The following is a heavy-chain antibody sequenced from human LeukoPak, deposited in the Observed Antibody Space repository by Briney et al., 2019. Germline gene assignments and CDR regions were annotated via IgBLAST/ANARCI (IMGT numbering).Heavy chain of an antibody. V-gene: IGHV4-4*07. Sequence: SETLSLTCTVSGCSISNYYLSWIRQPAGKGLEWVWRNYTRGSSNYNPPVQSRFTMSVDTSKSQFSLKLRSVTAADTAVYYFARGRYCIAEICTGGDSFDMWGEGTMVSV. D-gene: IGHD2-21*01. J-gene: IGHJ3*02. CDR3: ARGRYCIAEICTGGDSFDM. CDR2: NYTRGSS. CDR1: GCSISNYY.